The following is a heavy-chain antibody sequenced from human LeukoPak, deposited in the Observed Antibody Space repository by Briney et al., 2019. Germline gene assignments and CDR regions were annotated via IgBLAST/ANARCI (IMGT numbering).Heavy chain of an antibody. CDR3: ARDITMVRTYYYNGMDV. CDR2: ITASSRTK. V-gene: IGHV3-48*01. Sequence: GGSLRLSCAASGFIFSVYSMNWVRQAPGKGLEWVSYITASSRTKYYADSVKGRFSISRDNAKNSLFLQLNSLRAEDTAIYYCARDITMVRTYYYNGMDVWGQGTTVTVSS. D-gene: IGHD4/OR15-4a*01. J-gene: IGHJ6*02. CDR1: GFIFSVYS.